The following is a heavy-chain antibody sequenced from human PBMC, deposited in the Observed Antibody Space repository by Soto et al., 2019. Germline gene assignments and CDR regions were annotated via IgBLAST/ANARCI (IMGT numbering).Heavy chain of an antibody. CDR2: IHQSGSP. V-gene: IGHV4-38-2*01. D-gene: IGHD3-10*01. Sequence: PSETLSLTCAVSNFSLSKEYYWGWSRQPPGKGLEWIGSIHQSGSPYYNPSLKSRLTISIDMSKNQFSLRLSSVTAADTAVYYCARGAPRGIIHDFDSWGQGSLVTVSS. CDR3: ARGAPRGIIHDFDS. CDR1: NFSLSKEYY. J-gene: IGHJ4*02.